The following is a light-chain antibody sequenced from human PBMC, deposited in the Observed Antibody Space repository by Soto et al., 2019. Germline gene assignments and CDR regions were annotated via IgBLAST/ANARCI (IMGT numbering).Light chain of an antibody. J-gene: IGKJ1*01. Sequence: EIVMTQSPSTLSVSLWGRSTLSCMASQSVSTDLAWYQQRPGQAPRLLIFGASTRATGIPARFTGSGSGTEFILTISSLQSEDSAVYYCQQYNLWPPETFGQGTKVDIK. V-gene: IGKV3-15*01. CDR2: GAS. CDR1: QSVSTD. CDR3: QQYNLWPPET.